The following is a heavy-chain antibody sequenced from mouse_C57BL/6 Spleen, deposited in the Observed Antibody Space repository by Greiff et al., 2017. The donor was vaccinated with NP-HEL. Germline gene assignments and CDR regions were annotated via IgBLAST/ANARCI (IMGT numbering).Heavy chain of an antibody. CDR2: IDPSDSYT. CDR3: ARSGPYYSNYEGAY. CDR1: GYTFTSYW. V-gene: IGHV1-50*01. J-gene: IGHJ3*01. Sequence: QVQLQQPGAELVKPGASVKLSCKASGYTFTSYWMQWVKQRPGQGLEWIGEIDPSDSYTNYNQKFKGKATLTVDTSSNTAYMQLSSLTSEDSVVYYCARSGPYYSNYEGAYWGQGTLVTVSA. D-gene: IGHD2-5*01.